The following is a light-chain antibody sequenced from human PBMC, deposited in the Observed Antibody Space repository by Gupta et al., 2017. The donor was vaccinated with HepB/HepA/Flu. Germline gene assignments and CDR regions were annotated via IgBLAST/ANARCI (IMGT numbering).Light chain of an antibody. CDR3: QSYDSSLSAVV. CDR1: SSNIGAGYD. CDR2: GNS. J-gene: IGLJ2*01. Sequence: QSVLTQPPSLSAAPGQRVTISCPGSSSNIGAGYDVHWYQQLPGTAPKLLIYGNSNRPSGVPDRFSGSKSGTSASLAITGLQAEDEADYYCQSYDSSLSAVVFGGGTKLTVL. V-gene: IGLV1-40*01.